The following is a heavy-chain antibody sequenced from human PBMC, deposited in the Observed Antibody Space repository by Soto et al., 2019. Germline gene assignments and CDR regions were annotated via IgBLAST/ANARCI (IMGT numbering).Heavy chain of an antibody. D-gene: IGHD3-10*01. J-gene: IGHJ3*02. CDR2: ISGSGGST. CDR3: AKSGITMVRGVIGDDAFDI. CDR1: GFTFSSYA. Sequence: GGSLRLSCAASGFTFSSYAMSWVRQAPGKGLEWVSAISGSGGSTYYADSVKGRFTISRDNSKNTLYLQMNSLRAEDTAVYYCAKSGITMVRGVIGDDAFDIWGQGTMVTVSS. V-gene: IGHV3-23*01.